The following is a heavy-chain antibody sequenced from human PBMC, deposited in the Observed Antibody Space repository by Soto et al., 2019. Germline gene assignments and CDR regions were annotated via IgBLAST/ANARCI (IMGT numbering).Heavy chain of an antibody. CDR1: GASIGSRDYY. CDR3: AFGEESRYYYCGMDV. CDR2: GYDSGST. D-gene: IGHD3-10*01. V-gene: IGHV4-39*01. J-gene: IGHJ6*02. Sequence: SETLSLTCTVSGASIGSRDYYSAWIRQPPGKGLEWIGSGYDSGSTYYNPSLRRRVIISVDSSKNQVSLRLSSVTAADTAVYYCAFGEESRYYYCGMDVWGQGTTVTVSS.